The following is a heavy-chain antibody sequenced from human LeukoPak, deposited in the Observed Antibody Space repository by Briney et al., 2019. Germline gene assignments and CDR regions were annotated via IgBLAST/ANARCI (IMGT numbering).Heavy chain of an antibody. CDR1: GDSISTSNYY. V-gene: IGHV4-39*01. D-gene: IGHD6-13*01. CDR2: IHNSGST. J-gene: IGHJ4*02. CDR3: ATLAAAGVVDY. Sequence: SETLSLTCTVSGDSISTSNYYWGWIRQPPGKGLEWIGTIHNSGSTYYNPSLKSRVTISVDTSKNQFSLKLSSVTAADTAVYYCATLAAAGVVDYWGQGTLVTVSS.